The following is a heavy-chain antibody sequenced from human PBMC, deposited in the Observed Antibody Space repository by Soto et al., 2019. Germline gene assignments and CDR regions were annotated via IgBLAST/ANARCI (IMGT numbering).Heavy chain of an antibody. V-gene: IGHV1-46*01. CDR2: MHPYGGST. Sequence: ASVKVSCKASGFTFTGFYMHWVRQAPGQGPEWMGIMHPYGGSTGYAQKFQGRVTLTSDTSTRTDYTELSSLRSDDTAVYYCAILYYYDSGDYYSNYQYYGMDVWGQGTTVTVSS. J-gene: IGHJ6*02. D-gene: IGHD3-22*01. CDR3: AILYYYDSGDYYSNYQYYGMDV. CDR1: GFTFTGFY.